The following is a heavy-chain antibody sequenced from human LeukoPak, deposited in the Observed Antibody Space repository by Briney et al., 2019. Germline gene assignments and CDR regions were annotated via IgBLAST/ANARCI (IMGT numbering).Heavy chain of an antibody. Sequence: GESLKISCTGSGYIFNNYWIGWVRQMPGKGLEWMGIISPVNSDTKYSPSFQGQVTISVDKSISTAYLQWSSLKASDTAMYYCARHGSVVTRLNFFDWWGQGTLDTVSS. D-gene: IGHD4-23*01. CDR3: ARHGSVVTRLNFFDW. CDR1: GYIFNNYW. J-gene: IGHJ4*02. CDR2: ISPVNSDT. V-gene: IGHV5-51*01.